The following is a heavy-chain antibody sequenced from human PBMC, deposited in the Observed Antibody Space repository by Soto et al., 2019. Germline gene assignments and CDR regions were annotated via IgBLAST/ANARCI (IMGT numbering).Heavy chain of an antibody. CDR1: GGTFSSYA. CDR2: IIPIFGTA. J-gene: IGHJ3*02. Sequence: ASVKVSCKASGGTFSSYAISWVRQAPGQGLEWMGGIIPIFGTANYAQKFQGRVTITADESTSAAYMELSSLRSEDTAVYYCARDRSDTSHDAFDIWGQGTMVTVSS. V-gene: IGHV1-69*13. CDR3: ARDRSDTSHDAFDI.